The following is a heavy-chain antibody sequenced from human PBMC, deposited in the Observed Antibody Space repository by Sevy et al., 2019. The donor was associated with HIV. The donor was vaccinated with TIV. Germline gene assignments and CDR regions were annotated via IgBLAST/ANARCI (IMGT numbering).Heavy chain of an antibody. V-gene: IGHV1-18*01. J-gene: IGHJ4*02. CDR1: DYTFSTQG. Sequence: ASVKVSCKASDYTFSTQGFNWVRQAPGQGLEWMGWISAYNGNTKYAQKFQGRVNMTTDTSTSTAYMELGSLTSDDTAVYYCARDWAPGYYYDAIGVKRDYYFDYWGQGTLVTVSS. D-gene: IGHD3-22*01. CDR3: ARDWAPGYYYDAIGVKRDYYFDY. CDR2: ISAYNGNT.